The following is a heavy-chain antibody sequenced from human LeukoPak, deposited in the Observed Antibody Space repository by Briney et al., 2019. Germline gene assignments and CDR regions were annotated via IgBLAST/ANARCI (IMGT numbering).Heavy chain of an antibody. Sequence: GGSLRLSCAASGFTFSSYGMHWVRQAPGQGLEWVAVIRYDGSNKYYAESVKGRFTISRDNSKNTLYLQMNSLRAEDTAVYYCAKVEYSRSWQKGYFDYWGQGTLVTVSS. CDR3: AKVEYSRSWQKGYFDY. CDR2: IRYDGSNK. CDR1: GFTFSSYG. J-gene: IGHJ4*02. V-gene: IGHV3-30*02. D-gene: IGHD6-13*01.